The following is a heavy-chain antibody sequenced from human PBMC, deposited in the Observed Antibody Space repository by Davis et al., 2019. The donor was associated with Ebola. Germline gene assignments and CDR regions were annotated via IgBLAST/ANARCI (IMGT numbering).Heavy chain of an antibody. V-gene: IGHV1-18*01. J-gene: IGHJ5*02. CDR1: GYTFTSYG. CDR2: ISAYNGNT. Sequence: ASVKVSCKASGYTFTSYGISWVRQAPGQGLEWMGWISAYNGNTNYAQKFQGRVTITADESTSTAYMELSSLRSEDTAVYYCARVFKPPYYYDRINWFDPWGQGTLVTVSS. CDR3: ARVFKPPYYYDRINWFDP. D-gene: IGHD3-22*01.